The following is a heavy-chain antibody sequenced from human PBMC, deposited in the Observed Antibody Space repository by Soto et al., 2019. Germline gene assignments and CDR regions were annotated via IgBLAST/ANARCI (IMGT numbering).Heavy chain of an antibody. CDR3: AKYSGSYPVYNGLSL. D-gene: IGHD1-26*01. CDR2: ISASSDSA. Sequence: EVQLLESGGCLVQPGGSLRLSCAASGFPFSTSAMNWVRQAPGKGLEWVAIISASSDSAYYAESVKGRFASSRDNSKHTLYLQMNSLRAEDTAVYYCAKYSGSYPVYNGLSLWGQGTTVTVS. CDR1: GFPFSTSA. V-gene: IGHV3-23*01. J-gene: IGHJ6*02.